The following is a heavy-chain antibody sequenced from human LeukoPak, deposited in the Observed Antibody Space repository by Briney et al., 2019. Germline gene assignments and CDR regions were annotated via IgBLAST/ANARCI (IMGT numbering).Heavy chain of an antibody. CDR1: GYTFTNYD. CDR2: MEPNSGNT. D-gene: IGHD4-23*01. V-gene: IGHV1-8*01. Sequence: VASVKVSCKASGYTFTNYDINWVRQATGQGLEWMGYMEPNSGNTGYAQKFQGRVTMTRDTSISTAYMELSSLTSEDTAVYYCATELRWKDHWGQGTLVTVSS. CDR3: ATELRWKDH. J-gene: IGHJ4*02.